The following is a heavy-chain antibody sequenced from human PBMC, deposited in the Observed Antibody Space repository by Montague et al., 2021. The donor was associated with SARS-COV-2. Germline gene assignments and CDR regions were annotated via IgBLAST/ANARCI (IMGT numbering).Heavy chain of an antibody. D-gene: IGHD2-8*01. CDR3: ARVLRSCTNGVCRNYYYYAMDV. V-gene: IGHV4-59*01. CDR2: IYYSGST. Sequence: SETLSLTCTVSGGSISGYYWSWIRQPAGKGLEWIGYIYYSGSTKXNPXLESRVTVSVDRSKNQVSLKLSSVTAADTAVYYCARVLRSCTNGVCRNYYYYAMDVWGQGTTVTVSS. CDR1: GGSISGYY. J-gene: IGHJ6*02.